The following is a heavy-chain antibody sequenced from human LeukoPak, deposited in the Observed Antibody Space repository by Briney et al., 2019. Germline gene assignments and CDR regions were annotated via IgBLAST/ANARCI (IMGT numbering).Heavy chain of an antibody. D-gene: IGHD4-11*01. Sequence: PAASVKVSCKASGYTFTGYYMHWVRQAPGQGREWMGWINPNSGGTNYAQKFQGWVTMTRDTSISTAYMELSRLRSDDTAVYYCAREVSTHYYYGMDVWGQGTTVTVSS. V-gene: IGHV1-2*04. CDR2: INPNSGGT. CDR1: GYTFTGYY. J-gene: IGHJ6*02. CDR3: AREVSTHYYYGMDV.